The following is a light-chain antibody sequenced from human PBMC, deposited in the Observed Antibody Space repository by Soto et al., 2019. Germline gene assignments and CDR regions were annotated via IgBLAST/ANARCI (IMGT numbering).Light chain of an antibody. CDR2: DAS. V-gene: IGKV3-11*01. CDR1: ETVSSY. Sequence: EIVMTQSPVNLSLSPGDRATLSCRASETVSSYLLWYQQKPGQDPRLLIYDASERATGIPARFSGSGSETDFTLTISSLEPEDFGVYYCLHRMNWPLTFGQGTRLEIK. J-gene: IGKJ5*01. CDR3: LHRMNWPLT.